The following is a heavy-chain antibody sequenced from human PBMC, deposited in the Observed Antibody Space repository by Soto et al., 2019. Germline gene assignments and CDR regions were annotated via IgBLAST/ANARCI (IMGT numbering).Heavy chain of an antibody. CDR1: GGSISSSSYY. J-gene: IGHJ5*02. V-gene: IGHV4-39*01. CDR2: IYYSGST. CDR3: ARRITSFGWFDP. D-gene: IGHD3-3*01. Sequence: QLQLQESGPGLVKPSATLSLTCTVSGGSISSSSYYWGWIRQPPGKGVEWIGSIYYSGSTYYNPSLKSRVTISVDTSKNQLSLKLSSVTAADTAVYYCARRITSFGWFDPWGQGTLVTVSS.